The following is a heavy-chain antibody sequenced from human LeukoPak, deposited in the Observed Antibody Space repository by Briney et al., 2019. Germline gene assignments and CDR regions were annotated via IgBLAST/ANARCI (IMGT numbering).Heavy chain of an antibody. V-gene: IGHV4-39*07. CDR1: GGSISSSSYY. CDR2: IYHTGST. Sequence: PSETLSLTCTVSGGSISSSSYYWGWIRQPPGKGLEWIGNIYHTGSTNYKSPLKSRAAISLDTSKNQFSLKLNSVTAADTAVYYCARGYCSTTSCPYIWFDPWGQGTLVTVSS. D-gene: IGHD2-2*01. CDR3: ARGYCSTTSCPYIWFDP. J-gene: IGHJ5*02.